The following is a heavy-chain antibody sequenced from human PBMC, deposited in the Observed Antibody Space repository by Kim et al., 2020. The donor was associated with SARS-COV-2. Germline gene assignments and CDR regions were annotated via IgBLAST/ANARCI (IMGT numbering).Heavy chain of an antibody. V-gene: IGHV6-1*01. J-gene: IGHJ4*02. Sequence: SVKSRITINPDTSKNQFSLQLNSVTREDTAVYYCARAPRYLSREGDFDYWGQGTLVTVSS. D-gene: IGHD1-20*01. CDR3: ARAPRYLSREGDFDY.